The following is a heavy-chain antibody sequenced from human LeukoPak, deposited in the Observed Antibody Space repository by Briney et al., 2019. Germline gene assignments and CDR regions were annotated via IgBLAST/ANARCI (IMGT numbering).Heavy chain of an antibody. V-gene: IGHV3-43D*03. CDR2: ISWDASGT. D-gene: IGHD3-10*01. Sequence: GGSLRLSCAASGFNFGHYAMQWVRQAPGKGLEWVSLISWDASGTYYADSVRGRFTISRDNSKNSLSLQMNSLRPEDTALYYCAKERRGYYMDVWGKGTTVTVSS. J-gene: IGHJ6*03. CDR3: AKERRGYYMDV. CDR1: GFNFGHYA.